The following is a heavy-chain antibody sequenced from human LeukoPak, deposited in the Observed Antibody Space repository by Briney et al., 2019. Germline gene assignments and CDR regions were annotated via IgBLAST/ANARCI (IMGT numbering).Heavy chain of an antibody. CDR3: AGGVPTPAFEI. CDR2: TYYRSKWCY. Sequence: SQTLSLTCAISGDSVSSSTASWTWIRQSPSRGLEWLGRTYYRSKWCYDYAVSVKSRIIINPDTSKNQFSLQLNSVTPEDTAVYYCAGGVPTPAFEIWGQGTMVTISS. V-gene: IGHV6-1*01. CDR1: GDSVSSSTAS. J-gene: IGHJ3*02.